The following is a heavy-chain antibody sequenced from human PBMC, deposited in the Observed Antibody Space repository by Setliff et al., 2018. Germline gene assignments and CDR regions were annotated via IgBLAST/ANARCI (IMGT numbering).Heavy chain of an antibody. CDR1: GGSISSGDYY. V-gene: IGHV4-30-4*08. D-gene: IGHD3-22*01. Sequence: SETLSLTCTVSGGSISSGDYYWSWIRQPPGKGLEWIGYIYSSGSTYYNPPLKSRVSISVGTSKNQFSLKLSSVTAADTAVYYCARESRYYYDNLGTLDYWGQGTLVTVSS. CDR3: ARESRYYYDNLGTLDY. CDR2: IYSSGST. J-gene: IGHJ4*02.